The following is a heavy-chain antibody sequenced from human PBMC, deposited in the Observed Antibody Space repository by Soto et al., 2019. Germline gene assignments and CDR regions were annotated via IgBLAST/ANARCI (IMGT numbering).Heavy chain of an antibody. D-gene: IGHD3-3*01. J-gene: IGHJ3*02. Sequence: EVQLLESGGGLVQPGGSLRLSCATSGFSFSNYGMNWGRQAPGKGLEWVSGITKTGRSTFIADSVRGRFTISRDNLKTIMYLQMNSLRVDDTALYYCTKDAEAYDFAFDKWRQGTMVTVTS. CDR1: GFSFSNYG. CDR3: TKDAEAYDFAFDK. CDR2: ITKTGRST. V-gene: IGHV3-23*01.